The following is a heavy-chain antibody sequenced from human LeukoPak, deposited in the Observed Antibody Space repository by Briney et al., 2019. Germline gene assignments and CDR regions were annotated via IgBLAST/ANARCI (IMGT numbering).Heavy chain of an antibody. J-gene: IGHJ4*02. V-gene: IGHV3-23*01. CDR3: ARQRSDWTDEN. CDR1: GFTFRSYA. CDR2: ISGSGDST. Sequence: GGSLRLSCAASGFTFRSYAMSWVRQAPGKGLEWVSCISGSGDSTYKADSVKGRFTISRDNSKNTVYLQMNSLRAEDTAVYYCARQRSDWTDENWGQGTLVTVSS. D-gene: IGHD1-1*01.